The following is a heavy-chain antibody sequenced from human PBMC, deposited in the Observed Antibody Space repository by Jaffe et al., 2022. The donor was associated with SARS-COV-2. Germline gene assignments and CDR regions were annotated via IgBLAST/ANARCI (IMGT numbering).Heavy chain of an antibody. Sequence: QVQLVESGGGVVQPGRSLRLSCAASGFTFSSYGMHWVRQAPGKGLEWVAVISYDGSNKYYADSVKGRFTISRDNSKNTLYLQMNSLRAEDTAVYYCAKDMTTPISGWFDPWGQGTLVTVSS. D-gene: IGHD4-17*01. V-gene: IGHV3-30*18. CDR2: ISYDGSNK. CDR1: GFTFSSYG. J-gene: IGHJ5*02. CDR3: AKDMTTPISGWFDP.